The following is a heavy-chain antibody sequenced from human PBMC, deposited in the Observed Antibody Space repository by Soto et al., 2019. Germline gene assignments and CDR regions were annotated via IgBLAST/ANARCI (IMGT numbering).Heavy chain of an antibody. CDR2: IYSGGAT. CDR1: GFSVTTNH. J-gene: IGHJ6*02. Sequence: EVQLVASGGGLVQPGGSLRLSCAVSGFSVTTNHMTWVRQAPGKGLEWVSIIYSGGATDYADSVKGRLTISRDNSKNPLHLQMNGLRGEDTAIYYCVRNYGAVWGQGTTVTGSS. CDR3: VRNYGAV. V-gene: IGHV3-66*01. D-gene: IGHD3-16*01.